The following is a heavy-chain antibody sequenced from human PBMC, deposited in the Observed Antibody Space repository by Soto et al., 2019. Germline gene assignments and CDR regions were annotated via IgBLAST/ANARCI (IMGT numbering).Heavy chain of an antibody. D-gene: IGHD2-2*01. CDR3: TRRASSSFYHFDF. V-gene: IGHV5-10-1*01. CDR2: IDPSDSYV. J-gene: IGHJ4*02. Sequence: PGESLKISCQASGYSFTAYWITWVLHMPGKGLEWMATIDPSDSYVDYSPSFRGHVTFSVDRSITTVYLQWNSLKASDSAMYFCTRRASSSFYHFDFWGQGALVTVSS. CDR1: GYSFTAYW.